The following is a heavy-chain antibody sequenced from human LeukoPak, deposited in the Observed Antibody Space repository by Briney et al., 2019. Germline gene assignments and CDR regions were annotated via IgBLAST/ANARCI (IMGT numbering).Heavy chain of an antibody. J-gene: IGHJ4*02. CDR1: GFTFSSYA. CDR3: ATLGVTFMITFGGVPRMYYFDY. D-gene: IGHD3-16*01. CDR2: ISGSGGST. V-gene: IGHV3-23*01. Sequence: GGSLRLSCAASGFTFSSYAMSWVRQAPRKGLEWVSAISGSGGSTYYADSVKGRFTISRDNSKNTLYLQMNSLRAEDTAVYYCATLGVTFMITFGGVPRMYYFDYWGQGTLVTVSS.